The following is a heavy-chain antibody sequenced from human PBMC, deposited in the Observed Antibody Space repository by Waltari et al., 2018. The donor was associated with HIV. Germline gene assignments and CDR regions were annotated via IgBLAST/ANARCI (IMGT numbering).Heavy chain of an antibody. J-gene: IGHJ6*02. V-gene: IGHV3-21*01. CDR1: GFTFSSYS. CDR2: ISSSSSYI. Sequence: EVQLVESGGGLVKPGGSLRLSCAASGFTFSSYSMNWVRQAPGKGLEWVSSISSSSSYIYYADSVKGRFTISRDNAKNSLYLQMNSLRAEDTAVYYCAREYGDYANSGYYYYGMDVWGQGTTVTVSS. CDR3: AREYGDYANSGYYYYGMDV. D-gene: IGHD4-17*01.